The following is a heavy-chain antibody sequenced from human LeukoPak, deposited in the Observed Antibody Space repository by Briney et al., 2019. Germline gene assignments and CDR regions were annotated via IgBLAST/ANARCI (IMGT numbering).Heavy chain of an antibody. Sequence: PGGSLRLSCAASGFTFSNAWMSGVRQAPGKGLEGVGHIKSTTDGGTTDYAAPVKDRFTISRDDAKNTLYLKINSLKTEDTAIYYCTIYEGDYWGQGTLVTVSS. CDR3: TIYEGDY. D-gene: IGHD3-3*01. V-gene: IGHV3-15*01. J-gene: IGHJ4*02. CDR2: IKSTTDGGTT. CDR1: GFTFSNAW.